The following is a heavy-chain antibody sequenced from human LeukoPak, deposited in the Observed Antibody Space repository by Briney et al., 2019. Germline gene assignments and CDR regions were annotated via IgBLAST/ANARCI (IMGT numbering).Heavy chain of an antibody. CDR3: ARRRAIMVRGLITSITYYFDY. CDR1: GGSISSSSYY. CDR2: IYYSGST. J-gene: IGHJ4*02. D-gene: IGHD3-10*01. V-gene: IGHV4-39*01. Sequence: SETLSLTCTVSGGSISSSSYYWGWIRQPPGKGLEWIGSIYYSGSTYYNPSLKSRVTISVDTSKNQFSLKLSSVTAADTAVYYCARRRAIMVRGLITSITYYFDYWGQGTLVTVSS.